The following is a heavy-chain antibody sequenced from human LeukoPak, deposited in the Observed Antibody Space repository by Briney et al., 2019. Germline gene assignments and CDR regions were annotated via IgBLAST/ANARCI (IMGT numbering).Heavy chain of an antibody. D-gene: IGHD3-22*01. CDR1: GGSFSGYY. CDR2: INHSGST. Sequence: SETLSLTCAVYGGSFSGYYWSWIRQPPGKGLEWIGEINHSGSTNYNPSLKSRVTISVDKSKNQFSLKLSSVTAADTAVYYCTRVSYYDSSGNRGAFDYWGQGTLVTVSS. V-gene: IGHV4-34*01. CDR3: TRVSYYDSSGNRGAFDY. J-gene: IGHJ4*02.